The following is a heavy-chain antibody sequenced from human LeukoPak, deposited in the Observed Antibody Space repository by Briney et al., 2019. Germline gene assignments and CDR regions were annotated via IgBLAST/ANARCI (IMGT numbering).Heavy chain of an antibody. CDR1: GFTFSTYW. D-gene: IGHD3-3*01. V-gene: IGHV3-7*01. CDR3: ARINAQSHNFWSGYPHGWFDP. CDR2: IKQDGGDK. Sequence: PGGSLRLSCAAPGFTFSTYWMTWVRQAPEKGPEGVANIKQDGGDKYYVDSVKGRFTISRDNAKDSLYLQMNSVRAEDTAVYYCARINAQSHNFWSGYPHGWFDPWGQGTLVTVSS. J-gene: IGHJ5*02.